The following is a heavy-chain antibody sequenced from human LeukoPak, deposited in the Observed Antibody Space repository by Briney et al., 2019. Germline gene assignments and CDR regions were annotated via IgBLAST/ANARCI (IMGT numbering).Heavy chain of an antibody. V-gene: IGHV1-46*01. CDR1: GYTFTSYY. CDR2: INPSGGST. D-gene: IGHD5-18*01. CDR3: ARDGYSYGQGRYYYYYYMDV. J-gene: IGHJ6*03. Sequence: GASVKVSCEASGYTFTSYYMHWVRQAPGQGLEWMGIINPSGGSTSYAQKFQGRVTMTRDTSTSTVYMELSSLRSEDTAVYYCARDGYSYGQGRYYYYYYMDVWGKGTTVTVCS.